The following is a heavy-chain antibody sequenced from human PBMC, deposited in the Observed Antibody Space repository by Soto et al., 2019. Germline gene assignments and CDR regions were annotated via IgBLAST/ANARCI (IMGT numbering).Heavy chain of an antibody. V-gene: IGHV3-74*01. CDR2: INSDGSST. J-gene: IGHJ3*02. CDR1: GFTFSSYW. D-gene: IGHD1-26*01. CDR3: ARSGMWELLNQAFDI. Sequence: GGSLRLSCAASGFTFSSYWMHWVRQAPGKGLVWVSRINSDGSSTSYADSVKGRFTISRDNAKNTLYLQMNSLRAEDTAVYYCARSGMWELLNQAFDIWGQGTMVTVSS.